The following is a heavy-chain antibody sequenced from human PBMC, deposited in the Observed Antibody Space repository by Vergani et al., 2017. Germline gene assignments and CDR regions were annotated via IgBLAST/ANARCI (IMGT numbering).Heavy chain of an antibody. J-gene: IGHJ5*02. V-gene: IGHV7-4-1*02. CDR3: AGDRCSSTSCYGVWFDP. CDR1: GYTFTSYA. Sequence: QVQLVQSGSELKKPGASVKVSCKASGYTFTSYAMNWVRQAPGQGLEWMGWINTNTGNPTYAQGFTGRFVFSLDTSVSTAYLQISSLKAEDTAVYYCAGDRCSSTSCYGVWFDPWGQGTLVTVSS. D-gene: IGHD2-2*01. CDR2: INTNTGNP.